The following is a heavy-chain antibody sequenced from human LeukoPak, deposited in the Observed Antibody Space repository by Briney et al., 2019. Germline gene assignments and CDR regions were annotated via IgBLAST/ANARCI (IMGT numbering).Heavy chain of an antibody. D-gene: IGHD6-13*01. J-gene: IGHJ4*02. V-gene: IGHV4-59*01. CDR2: ISKSASA. CDR3: ARAYSSSWSRLDY. Sequence: SETLSLTCTVSGGSISSTFWSWIRQPPGKGLEWIGLISKSASAKYNPSLESRVTISMDTSKNQFSLRLSSVTAADTAVYYCARAYSSSWSRLDYWGQGTLVTVSS. CDR1: GGSISSTF.